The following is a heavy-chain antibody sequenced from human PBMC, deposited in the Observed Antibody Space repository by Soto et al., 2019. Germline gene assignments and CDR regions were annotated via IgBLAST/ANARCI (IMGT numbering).Heavy chain of an antibody. Sequence: ASVKVSCKASGYTFTGYYMHWVRQAPGQGLEWMGWINPNSGGTNYAQKFQGRVTMTRDTSISTVYMELSSLRFEDTAIYYCARAHGSSWYNWFDPWGQGTLVTVSS. CDR1: GYTFTGYY. D-gene: IGHD6-19*01. CDR3: ARAHGSSWYNWFDP. CDR2: INPNSGGT. J-gene: IGHJ5*02. V-gene: IGHV1-2*02.